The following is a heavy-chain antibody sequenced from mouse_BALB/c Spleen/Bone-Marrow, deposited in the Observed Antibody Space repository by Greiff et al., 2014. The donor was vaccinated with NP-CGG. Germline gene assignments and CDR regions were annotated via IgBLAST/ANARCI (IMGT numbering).Heavy chain of an antibody. CDR2: IRNKAYGYTT. J-gene: IGHJ2*01. CDR3: ARDMGGILFDA. D-gene: IGHD4-1*01. CDR1: GFTFTDYY. Sequence: EVKLMESGGGLVQPGGSLRLSCATSGFTFTDYYMTWVRQPPGKALEWLGFIRNKAYGYTTEYSASVKGRFTISRDSSQGILYLQMNALRAEDSATYYCARDMGGILFDAWGQGTTLTVSS. V-gene: IGHV7-3*02.